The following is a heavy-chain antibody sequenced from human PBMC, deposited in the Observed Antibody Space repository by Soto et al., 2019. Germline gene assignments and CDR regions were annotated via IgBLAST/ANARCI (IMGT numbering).Heavy chain of an antibody. J-gene: IGHJ6*02. CDR3: AKDSWALFGVTAGEYYAMDV. D-gene: IGHD3-3*01. Sequence: QPGGTLRLSCVASGFTFDNYAMSWVRQAPGKGLEWVSAISGSGGTTYYSDSVKGRFTISRDNSKNTVYLQMNDLRVEDAAEYFCAKDSWALFGVTAGEYYAMDVPDPGTTLSVSS. CDR2: ISGSGGTT. V-gene: IGHV3-23*01. CDR1: GFTFDNYA.